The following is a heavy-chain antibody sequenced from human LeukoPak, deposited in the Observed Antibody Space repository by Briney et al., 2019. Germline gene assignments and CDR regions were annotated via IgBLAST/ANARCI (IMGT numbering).Heavy chain of an antibody. CDR1: VFTFTGYS. J-gene: IGHJ3*02. Sequence: GGSLRLSCAASVFTFTGYSMCWVRQAPGKGLGWVSLISGNGGNTAYADSVRGRFTFSRDISKNTLYLQLNRLIAGNTALFICARYWDPRVRTFDIWVQGRVVSVSS. D-gene: IGHD2-15*01. V-gene: IGHV3-23*01. CDR2: ISGNGGNT. CDR3: ARYWDPRVRTFDI.